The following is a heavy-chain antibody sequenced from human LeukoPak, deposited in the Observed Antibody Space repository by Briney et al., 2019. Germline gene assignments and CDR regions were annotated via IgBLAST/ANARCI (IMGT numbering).Heavy chain of an antibody. V-gene: IGHV4-59*01. Sequence: SETLSLTCTVSGGSISSYYWSWIRQPPGKGLEWIGYIYYSGGTNYNPSLKSRVTISVDPSKNQFSLKLGSVTAADTGVYYCARDGPRELPDYWGQGTLVTVSS. J-gene: IGHJ4*02. D-gene: IGHD1-26*01. CDR3: ARDGPRELPDY. CDR1: GGSISSYY. CDR2: IYYSGGT.